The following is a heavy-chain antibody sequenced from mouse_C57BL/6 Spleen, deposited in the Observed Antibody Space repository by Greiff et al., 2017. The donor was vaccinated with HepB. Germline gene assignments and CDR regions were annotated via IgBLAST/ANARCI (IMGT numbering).Heavy chain of an antibody. Sequence: VHLVESGGGLVKPGGSLKLSCAASGFTFSDYGMHWVRQAPEKGLEWVAYISSGSSTIYYADTVKGRFTISRENAKNTLFQQMTRLRTEETAIYFCARPVRVYNAMDYGGKGTSVTVSS. D-gene: IGHD2-2*01. CDR2: ISSGSSTI. J-gene: IGHJ4*01. V-gene: IGHV5-17*01. CDR1: GFTFSDYG. CDR3: ARPVRVYNAMDY.